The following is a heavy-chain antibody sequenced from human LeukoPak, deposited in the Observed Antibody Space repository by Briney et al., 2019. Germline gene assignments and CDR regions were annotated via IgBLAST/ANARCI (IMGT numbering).Heavy chain of an antibody. J-gene: IGHJ4*02. D-gene: IGHD3-22*01. CDR3: ARDDSSGYYAYNFDY. Sequence: PGGSLRLSCAASGFTFSSYSMNWVRQAPGKGLEWVSSISSSSSYIYYADSVKGRFTISRDNAKNSLYLQMNSLRAEDTAVYYCARDDSSGYYAYNFDYWGQGTLVTVSS. CDR2: ISSSSSYI. CDR1: GFTFSSYS. V-gene: IGHV3-21*01.